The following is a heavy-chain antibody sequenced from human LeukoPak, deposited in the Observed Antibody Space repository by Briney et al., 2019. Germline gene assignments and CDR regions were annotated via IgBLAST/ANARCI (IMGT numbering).Heavy chain of an antibody. CDR1: GYTFTSYD. J-gene: IGHJ4*02. D-gene: IGHD2-15*01. CDR3: ARPSYCSGGSCYPGVDY. V-gene: IGHV1-8*01. CDR2: MNPNSGNT. Sequence: ASVKVSCKASGYTFTSYDINWVRQATGQGLEWMGWMNPNSGNTGYAQKLQGRVTMTRNTSISTAYMELSSLRSEDTAVYYCARPSYCSGGSCYPGVDYWGQGTLVTVSS.